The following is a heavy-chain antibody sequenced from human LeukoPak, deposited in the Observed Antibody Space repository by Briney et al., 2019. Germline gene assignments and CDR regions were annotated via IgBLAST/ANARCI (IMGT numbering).Heavy chain of an antibody. CDR2: SSVSGGST. D-gene: IGHD3-10*01. CDR1: GFTFSSYA. V-gene: IGHV3-23*01. J-gene: IGHJ3*02. CDR3: AKDRGGEVITNAFDI. Sequence: GGSLRLSCAASGFTFSSYAMSWVRQAPGKGLEWVAFSSVSGGSTYYADSVKGRFTISKDNSKNTLYLQMNSLRAEDTAVYSGAKDRGGEVITNAFDIWGQGTMVTVSS.